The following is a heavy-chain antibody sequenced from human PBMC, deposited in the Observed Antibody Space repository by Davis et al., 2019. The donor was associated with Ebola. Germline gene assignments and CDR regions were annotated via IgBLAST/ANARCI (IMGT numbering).Heavy chain of an antibody. Sequence: HTGGSLRLSCLASGFTFSRFWMHWVRQAPGKGLVWVSRINNDGTSTSYADSVKGRFIISRDNAKNTLYLQMNSLRAEDTAVYYCARGPNFYDSGFFEYWGQGILVTVSS. CDR1: GFTFSRFW. D-gene: IGHD3-22*01. CDR3: ARGPNFYDSGFFEY. CDR2: INNDGTST. V-gene: IGHV3-74*01. J-gene: IGHJ4*02.